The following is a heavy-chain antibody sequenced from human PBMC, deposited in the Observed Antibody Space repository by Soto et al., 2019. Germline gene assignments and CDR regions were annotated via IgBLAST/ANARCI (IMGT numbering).Heavy chain of an antibody. CDR2: ISYDGSNK. J-gene: IGHJ4*02. CDR3: AKDHHDSSGYYYDYFDY. D-gene: IGHD3-22*01. V-gene: IGHV3-30*18. CDR1: GFTFSSYG. Sequence: GGSLRLSCAASGFTFSSYGMHWVRQAPGKGLEWVAVISYDGSNKYYADSVKGRFTISRDNSKNTLYLQMNSLRAEDTAVYYCAKDHHDSSGYYYDYFDYWGQGTLVTVSS.